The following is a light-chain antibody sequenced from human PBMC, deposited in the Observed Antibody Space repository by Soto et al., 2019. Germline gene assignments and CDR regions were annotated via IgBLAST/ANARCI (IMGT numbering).Light chain of an antibody. CDR2: GAS. CDR1: QSVSGDY. J-gene: IGKJ4*01. V-gene: IGKV3-20*01. Sequence: IVLTQSPGTPSLSQGEGATLSCRASQSVSGDYLASYQQKPGQAPRPLIHGASNRATGSPDGFSGSWSGTDFPLTISRLEPEDFAVYYCQQYRSSPPLTFGGGSNVDIK. CDR3: QQYRSSPPLT.